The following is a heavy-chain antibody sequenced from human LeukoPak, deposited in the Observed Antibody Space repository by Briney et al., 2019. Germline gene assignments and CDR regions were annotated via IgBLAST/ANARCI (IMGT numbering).Heavy chain of an antibody. CDR2: ISAYNGNT. J-gene: IGHJ5*02. CDR1: GYTFTSYG. CDR3: ARDRCSSTSCYFHWFDP. Sequence: GASVKVSCKASGYTFTSYGISWVRQAPGQGLEWTGWISAYNGNTNYAQKLQGRVTMTTDTSTSTAYMELRSLRSDDTAVYYCARDRCSSTSCYFHWFDPWGQGTLVTVSS. D-gene: IGHD2-2*01. V-gene: IGHV1-18*01.